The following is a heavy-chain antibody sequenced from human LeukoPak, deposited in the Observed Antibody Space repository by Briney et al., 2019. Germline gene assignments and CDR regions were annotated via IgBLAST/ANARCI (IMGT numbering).Heavy chain of an antibody. CDR1: GFTFNIYW. Sequence: GGSLRLSCAASGFTFNIYWMTWVRQAPGKGLEGVANIKQDGNEKYYVDSVKGRFTISRDNAKNSLYLQMNSLRAEDTAVYYCARVRGSEGGFDPWGQGTMVTVSS. CDR3: ARVRGSEGGFDP. J-gene: IGHJ5*02. D-gene: IGHD3-16*01. V-gene: IGHV3-7*01. CDR2: IKQDGNEK.